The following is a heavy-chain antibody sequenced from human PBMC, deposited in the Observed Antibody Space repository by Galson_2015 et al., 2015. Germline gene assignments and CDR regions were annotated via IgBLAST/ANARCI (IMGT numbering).Heavy chain of an antibody. Sequence: SLRLSCAASGFSFSSHAMTWVRQAPGKGLEWVSGVTGSAITYYADSVKGRFTISRDNSKNTLYLQMNSLRAEDTAVYYCARDKEAPATSVYYFDYWGQGTLVTVSS. CDR2: VTGSAIT. V-gene: IGHV3-23*01. CDR1: GFSFSSHA. D-gene: IGHD2-2*01. CDR3: ARDKEAPATSVYYFDY. J-gene: IGHJ4*02.